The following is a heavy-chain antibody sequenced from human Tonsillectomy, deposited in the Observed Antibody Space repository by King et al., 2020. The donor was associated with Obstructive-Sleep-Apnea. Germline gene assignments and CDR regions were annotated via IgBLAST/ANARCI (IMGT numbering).Heavy chain of an antibody. CDR3: ARDRGDGYNYPGY. CDR1: GGSISTHY. Sequence: QLQESGPGLVKPSETLSLTCSVSGGSISTHYWNWIRQPPGKGLEWIGYLSYSGSTSYNPSLKSRVTMSLDTSKNQFSLKLSSVTAADTAVYYCARDRGDGYNYPGYWGQGTLVTVSA. D-gene: IGHD5-24*01. CDR2: LSYSGST. J-gene: IGHJ4*02. V-gene: IGHV4-59*11.